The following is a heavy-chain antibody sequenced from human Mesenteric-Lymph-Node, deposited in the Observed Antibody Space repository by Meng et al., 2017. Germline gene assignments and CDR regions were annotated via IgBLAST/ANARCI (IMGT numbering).Heavy chain of an antibody. CDR2: VSGSGGRT. Sequence: GESLKISCAASGFTFSKYAMSWVRQAPGKGLEWVSTVSGSGGRTDYADSVKGRFTISRDNFKNMLYLQMNGLRVKDTAMYYCAREGSRGWPTNYFDYWGQGTLVTVSS. J-gene: IGHJ4*02. V-gene: IGHV3-23*01. CDR1: GFTFSKYA. CDR3: AREGSRGWPTNYFDY. D-gene: IGHD6-19*01.